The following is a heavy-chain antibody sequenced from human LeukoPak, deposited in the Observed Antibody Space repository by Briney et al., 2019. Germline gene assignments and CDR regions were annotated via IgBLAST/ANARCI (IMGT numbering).Heavy chain of an antibody. CDR3: ARDVSLGATSLGFDY. Sequence: GGSLRLSCAASGFTFSSYAMSWVRQAPGKGLEWVSAISGSGGSTYYADSVKGRFTISRDNAKNSLYLQMNSLRAEDTAVYYCARDVSLGATSLGFDYWSQGTLVTVSS. V-gene: IGHV3-23*01. D-gene: IGHD1-26*01. J-gene: IGHJ4*02. CDR1: GFTFSSYA. CDR2: ISGSGGST.